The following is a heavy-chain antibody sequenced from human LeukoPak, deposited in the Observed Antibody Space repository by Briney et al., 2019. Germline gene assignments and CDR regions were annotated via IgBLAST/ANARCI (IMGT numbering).Heavy chain of an antibody. CDR3: ARLRQQQVARWFDP. Sequence: SETLSLTCTVSGGSISSYYWSWIRQPAGKGLEWIGRIYTSGSTNYNPSLKSRVTISVDTSKNQFSLKLSSVTAADTAVYYCARLRQQQVARWFDPWGQGTLVTVSS. CDR1: GGSISSYY. CDR2: IYTSGST. J-gene: IGHJ5*02. V-gene: IGHV4-4*07. D-gene: IGHD6-13*01.